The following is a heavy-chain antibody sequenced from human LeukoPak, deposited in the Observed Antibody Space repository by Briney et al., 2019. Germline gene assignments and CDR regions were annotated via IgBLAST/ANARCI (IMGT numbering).Heavy chain of an antibody. CDR3: ARDGIMEYEQGWFDP. J-gene: IGHJ5*02. D-gene: IGHD2-8*01. Sequence: SVKVSCKASGYRFIDYFIHWVRQAPGQEPEGMGWINPNTGDTKYVQRFQGRVTMTRATSSSTAYLELSGLKSDDTAMYFCARDGIMEYEQGWFDPWGQGTVVTVSS. V-gene: IGHV1-2*02. CDR2: INPNTGDT. CDR1: GYRFIDYF.